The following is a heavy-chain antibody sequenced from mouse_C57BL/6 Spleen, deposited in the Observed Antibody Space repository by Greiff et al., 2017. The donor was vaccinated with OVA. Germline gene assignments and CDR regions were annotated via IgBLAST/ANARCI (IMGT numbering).Heavy chain of an antibody. Sequence: EVMLVESGGGLVKPGRSLKLSCAASGFTFSDYGMHWVRQAPEKGLEWVAYLSSGSSTIYYADTVKGRFTISRDNAKNTLFLQMTSLRSEDTAMYYCARGITTYYFDYWGQGTTLTVSS. D-gene: IGHD2-4*01. CDR1: GFTFSDYG. V-gene: IGHV5-17*01. CDR3: ARGITTYYFDY. CDR2: LSSGSSTI. J-gene: IGHJ2*01.